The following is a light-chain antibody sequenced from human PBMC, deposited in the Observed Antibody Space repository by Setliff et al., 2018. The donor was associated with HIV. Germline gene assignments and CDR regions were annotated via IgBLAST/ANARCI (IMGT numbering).Light chain of an antibody. CDR3: SSYTSSSPYV. J-gene: IGLJ1*01. CDR1: SSDIGGYNF. V-gene: IGLV2-14*01. CDR2: EVT. Sequence: QSVLTQPASVSGSPGQSITISCTGTSSDIGGYNFVSWYQHHPGKAPKLMIYEVTNRPSGVSNRFSGSKSGNTASLTISGLQADDEADYYCSSYTSSSPYVFGTGTKGTV.